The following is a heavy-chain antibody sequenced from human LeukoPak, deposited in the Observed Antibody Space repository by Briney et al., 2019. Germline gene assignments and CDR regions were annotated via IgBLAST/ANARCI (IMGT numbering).Heavy chain of an antibody. Sequence: GGSLRLSCAASGFTFSSYAMHWVRQAPGKGLEWVAVISYDGSNKYYADSVKGRFTISRDNSKNTLYLQMNSLRAEDTAVYYCAKDTYGITMIVVVHPDYWGQGTLVTVSS. V-gene: IGHV3-30-3*01. D-gene: IGHD3-22*01. CDR1: GFTFSSYA. CDR2: ISYDGSNK. CDR3: AKDTYGITMIVVVHPDY. J-gene: IGHJ4*02.